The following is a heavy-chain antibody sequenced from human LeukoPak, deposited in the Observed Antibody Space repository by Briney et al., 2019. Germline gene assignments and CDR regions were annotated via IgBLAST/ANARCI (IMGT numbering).Heavy chain of an antibody. V-gene: IGHV3-30*03. CDR1: GFTFSGYG. D-gene: IGHD3-3*01. CDR2: ISYDGSNK. Sequence: GGSLRLSCAASGFTFSGYGMHWVRQAPGKGLEWVAVISYDGSNKYYADSVKGRFTISRDNSKNTLYLQMNSLRAEDTAVYYCARASYYDFWSGYYLNFYYYYGMDVWGQGTTVTVSS. CDR3: ARASYYDFWSGYYLNFYYYYGMDV. J-gene: IGHJ6*02.